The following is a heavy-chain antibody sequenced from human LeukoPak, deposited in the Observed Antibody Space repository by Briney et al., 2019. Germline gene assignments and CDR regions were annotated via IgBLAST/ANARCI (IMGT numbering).Heavy chain of an antibody. D-gene: IGHD2-2*02. Sequence: GGSLRLSCAASGFPFSIHAMTWVRQAPGKGLEWVSGIGGSGGITYYANSVKGRFTIFRDNSKNTLYLQMNSLRAEDTALYYCTRAGGYCSSSSCHTWAFDVWGQGTMVIVSS. CDR2: IGGSGGIT. V-gene: IGHV3-23*01. J-gene: IGHJ3*01. CDR1: GFPFSIHA. CDR3: TRAGGYCSSSSCHTWAFDV.